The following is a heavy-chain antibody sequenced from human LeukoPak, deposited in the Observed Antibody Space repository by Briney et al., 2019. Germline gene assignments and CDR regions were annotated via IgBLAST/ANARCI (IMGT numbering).Heavy chain of an antibody. CDR3: GRGGKVEQLVLAR. D-gene: IGHD6-13*01. V-gene: IGHV3-74*01. Sequence: PGGSLRLSCTASGFTFSTHWMYWVRQVPGKGLVWVSRISSDGSSTTYADSVKGRFTISRDNAKNTLYLQMNSLRAEDTAVYYCGRGGKVEQLVLARWGQGTLVTVSS. CDR2: ISSDGSST. J-gene: IGHJ4*02. CDR1: GFTFSTHW.